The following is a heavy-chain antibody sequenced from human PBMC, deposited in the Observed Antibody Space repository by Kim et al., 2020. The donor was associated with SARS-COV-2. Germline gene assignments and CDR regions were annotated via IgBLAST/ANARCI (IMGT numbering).Heavy chain of an antibody. V-gene: IGHV1-18*01. CDR3: ARGGDFSSSWYFLGYYYYYGMDV. J-gene: IGHJ6*02. CDR2: ISAYNGNT. CDR1: GYTFTSYG. D-gene: IGHD6-13*01. Sequence: ASVKVSCKASGYTFTSYGISWVRQAPGQGLEWMGWISAYNGNTNYAQKLQGRVTMTTDTSTSTAYMELRSLRSDDTAVYYCARGGDFSSSWYFLGYYYYYGMDVWGQGTTVTVSS.